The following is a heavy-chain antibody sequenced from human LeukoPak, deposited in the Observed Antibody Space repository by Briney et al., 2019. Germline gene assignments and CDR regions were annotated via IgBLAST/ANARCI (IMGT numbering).Heavy chain of an antibody. V-gene: IGHV3-7*01. J-gene: IGHJ4*02. CDR3: ARAPLIRGADY. CDR1: GFTFSSYW. D-gene: IGHD3-10*01. CDR2: IKQDGSEK. Sequence: GGSLRLSCAASGFTFSSYWMSWVRQAPGKGLEWVAHIKQDGSEKYYVDSVKGRFTISRDNAKNSLYLQMNSLRAEDTAVYYCARAPLIRGADYWGQGTLVTVSP.